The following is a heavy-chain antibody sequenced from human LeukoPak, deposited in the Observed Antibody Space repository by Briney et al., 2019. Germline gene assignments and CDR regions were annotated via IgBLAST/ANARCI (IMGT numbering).Heavy chain of an antibody. Sequence: GGSLRLSCAAYEFTFISYSMNWVRQAPGKGLEWVSSISSSSSYIYYADSVKGRFTISRDNAKNSLYLQMNSLRAEDTAVYYCARGGVVDYWGQGTLVTVSS. CDR1: EFTFISYS. J-gene: IGHJ4*02. D-gene: IGHD2-15*01. CDR3: ARGGVVDY. CDR2: ISSSSSYI. V-gene: IGHV3-21*01.